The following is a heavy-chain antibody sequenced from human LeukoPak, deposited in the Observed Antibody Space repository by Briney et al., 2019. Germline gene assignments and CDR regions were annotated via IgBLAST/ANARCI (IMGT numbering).Heavy chain of an antibody. CDR2: INPNSGGT. V-gene: IGHV1-2*02. D-gene: IGHD3-16*02. CDR3: ARLEAYDYVWGSYRKPLYYFDY. Sequence: ASVKVSCKASGYTFTGYYMHWVRQAPGQGLEWMGWINPNSGGTNYAQKFQGRVTMTRDTSISTAYMELSRLRSDDTAVYYCARLEAYDYVWGSYRKPLYYFDYWGQGTLVTVSS. J-gene: IGHJ4*02. CDR1: GYTFTGYY.